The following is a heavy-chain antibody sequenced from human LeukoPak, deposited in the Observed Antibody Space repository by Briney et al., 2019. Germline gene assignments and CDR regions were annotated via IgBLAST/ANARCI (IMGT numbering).Heavy chain of an antibody. J-gene: IGHJ4*02. CDR2: IWYDGSNK. V-gene: IGHV3-33*06. CDR3: AKVSPGYSSGFDY. D-gene: IGHD6-19*01. CDR1: GFTFSSYG. Sequence: PGGSLRLSCAASGFTFSSYGMHWVRQAPGKGLEWVAVIWYDGSNKYYADSVKGRFTISRDNSKNTLYLQMNSLRAEDTAVYYCAKVSPGYSSGFDYWGQGTLVTVSS.